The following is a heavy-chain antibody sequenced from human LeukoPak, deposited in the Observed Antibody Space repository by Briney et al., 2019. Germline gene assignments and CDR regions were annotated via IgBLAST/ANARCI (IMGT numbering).Heavy chain of an antibody. CDR2: MSYDGSKE. D-gene: IGHD5-24*01. CDR1: GFTFSSYG. CDR3: ARVDKGWLQFGAFDI. Sequence: GGSLRLSCAASGFTFSSYGMHWVRQAPGKGLEWVAVMSYDGSKEYYADSVKGRFTISRDNSKSTLYLQMKSLRAEDTAVYYCARVDKGWLQFGAFDIWGQGTMVTVSS. J-gene: IGHJ3*02. V-gene: IGHV3-30*03.